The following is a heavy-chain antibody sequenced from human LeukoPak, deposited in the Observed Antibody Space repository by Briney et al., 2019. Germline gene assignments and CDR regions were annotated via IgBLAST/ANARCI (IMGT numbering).Heavy chain of an antibody. J-gene: IGHJ4*02. CDR2: IYSSGTT. CDR1: GGSISSSTYY. V-gene: IGHV4-39*01. Sequence: TPSETLSLTCTVSGGSISSSTYYWGWIRQPPGKGLEWIGSIYSSGTTYYNPSLESRVTISVDTSKNKFSLKLSSVTAADTAVYYCGRRYGYVTDYWGQGTLVTVSS. D-gene: IGHD3-10*02. CDR3: GRRYGYVTDY.